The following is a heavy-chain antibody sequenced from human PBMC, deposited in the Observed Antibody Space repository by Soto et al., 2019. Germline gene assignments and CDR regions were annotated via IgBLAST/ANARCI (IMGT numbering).Heavy chain of an antibody. D-gene: IGHD6-6*01. V-gene: IGHV3-33*01. J-gene: IGHJ6*02. CDR2: IWYDGSNK. Sequence: GGSLRLSCAASGFTFSSYGMHWVRQAPGKGLEWVAVIWYDGSNKYYADSVKGRFTISRDNSKNTLYLQMNSLRAEDTAVYYCGVAARVLDYYYGMDVCAQGTTVTVSS. CDR1: GFTFSSYG. CDR3: GVAARVLDYYYGMDV.